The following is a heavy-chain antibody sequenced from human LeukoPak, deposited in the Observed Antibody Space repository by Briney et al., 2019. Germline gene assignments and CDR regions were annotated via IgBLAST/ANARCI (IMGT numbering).Heavy chain of an antibody. D-gene: IGHD3-10*01. Sequence: SETLSLTCAVYGGSFSDYYWSWIRQPPGKGLEWIGYIYYSGSTNYNPSLKSRVTISVDTSKNQFSLKLSPVTAADTAVYYCARSMSGRFGELLYWFDPWGQGTLVTVSS. CDR3: ARSMSGRFGELLYWFDP. J-gene: IGHJ5*02. CDR2: IYYSGST. V-gene: IGHV4-59*01. CDR1: GGSFSDYY.